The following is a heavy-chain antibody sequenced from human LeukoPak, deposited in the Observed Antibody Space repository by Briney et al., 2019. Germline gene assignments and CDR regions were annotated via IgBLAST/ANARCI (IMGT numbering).Heavy chain of an antibody. V-gene: IGHV4-39*07. CDR2: IYYSGST. J-gene: IGHJ5*02. D-gene: IGHD3-22*01. CDR1: GGSISSSSYY. CDR3: ARAGDEGDSSGYYNYWGP. Sequence: SETLSLTCTVSGGSISSSSYYWGWIRQPPGKGLEWIGSIYYSGSTYYNPSLKSRVTISVDTSKNQFSLKLSSVTAADTAVYCCARAGDEGDSSGYYNYWGPWGQGTLVTVSS.